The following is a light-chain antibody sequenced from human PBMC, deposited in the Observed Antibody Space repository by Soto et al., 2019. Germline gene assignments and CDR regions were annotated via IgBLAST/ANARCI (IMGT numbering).Light chain of an antibody. CDR3: QQRSNWPPT. V-gene: IGKV3-11*01. J-gene: IGKJ5*01. CDR2: DAS. CDR1: QSVSSY. Sequence: EIVLTQSPATLSLSPGERATLSCRASQSVSSYLAWYQQKPGQAPRLLIYDASNRATGIPARFSGSGSGTDFTLTIGSLEPEDFAVYYCQQRSNWPPTFGQGTRLETK.